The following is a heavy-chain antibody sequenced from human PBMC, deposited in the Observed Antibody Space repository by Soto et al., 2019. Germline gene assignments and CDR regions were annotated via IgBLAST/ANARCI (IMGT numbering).Heavy chain of an antibody. V-gene: IGHV4-38-2*01. CDR3: ATHSKQQLVRDY. Sequence: WETLSLTCAVSGYSISSGYYWGWIRQPPGKGLEWIGSIYHSGSTYYNPSLKSRVTISVDTSKNQFYLKLSSVTAADTAVYYCATHSKQQLVRDYWGQGTLVTVSS. CDR2: IYHSGST. CDR1: GYSISSGYY. J-gene: IGHJ4*02. D-gene: IGHD6-13*01.